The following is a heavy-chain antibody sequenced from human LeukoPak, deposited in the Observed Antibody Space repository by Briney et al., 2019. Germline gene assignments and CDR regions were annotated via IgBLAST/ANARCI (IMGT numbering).Heavy chain of an antibody. Sequence: KPSETLSLTCTVSGGSISSGDYYWSWIRQPPGKGLEWIGYIYYSGSTYYNPSLKSRVTISVDTSKNQFSLKLSSVTAADTAVYYCAIFSRERQVVIKDWGQGTLVTVSS. J-gene: IGHJ4*02. CDR1: GGSISSGDYY. V-gene: IGHV4-30-4*01. CDR3: AIFSRERQVVIKD. CDR2: IYYSGST. D-gene: IGHD3-22*01.